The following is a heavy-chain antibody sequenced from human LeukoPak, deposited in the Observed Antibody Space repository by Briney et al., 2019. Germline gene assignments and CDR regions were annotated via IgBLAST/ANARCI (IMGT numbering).Heavy chain of an antibody. CDR3: ARAAMMGYYFDY. CDR2: ISSSSSYI. CDR1: GFTFSSYS. J-gene: IGHJ4*02. Sequence: RGSLRLSCAASGFTFSSYSMNWVRQAPGKGLEWVSSISSSSSYIYYADSVKGRFTISRDNAKNSLYLQMNSLRAEDTAVYYCARAAMMGYYFDYWGQGTLVTVSS. V-gene: IGHV3-21*01. D-gene: IGHD1-26*01.